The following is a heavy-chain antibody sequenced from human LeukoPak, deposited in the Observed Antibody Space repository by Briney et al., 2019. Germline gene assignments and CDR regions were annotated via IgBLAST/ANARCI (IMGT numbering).Heavy chain of an antibody. CDR2: IYYRGST. Sequence: SETLSLTCTVSGDSISNSNYYWGWIRQPPGKGLEWIGSIYYRGSTHYNSSLKSRVTISVDTSKNQFSLKLSSVTAADTAVYYCARRLGFRIDYWGQGTLVTVSS. CDR1: GDSISNSNYY. D-gene: IGHD5-12*01. CDR3: ARRLGFRIDY. J-gene: IGHJ4*02. V-gene: IGHV4-39*01.